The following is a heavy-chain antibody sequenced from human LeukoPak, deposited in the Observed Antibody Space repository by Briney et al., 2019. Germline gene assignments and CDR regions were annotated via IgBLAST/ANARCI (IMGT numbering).Heavy chain of an antibody. CDR3: ATGKDSSGYYYDY. CDR1: GYTFTRYA. D-gene: IGHD3-22*01. V-gene: IGHV1-45*02. CDR2: ITPFNGNT. J-gene: IGHJ4*02. Sequence: SVKVSCKASGYTFTRYAMNWVRQAPGQALEWMGWITPFNGNTNYAQKFQDRVTITRDRSMSTAYMELSSLRSEDTAMYYCATGKDSSGYYYDYWGQGTLVTVSS.